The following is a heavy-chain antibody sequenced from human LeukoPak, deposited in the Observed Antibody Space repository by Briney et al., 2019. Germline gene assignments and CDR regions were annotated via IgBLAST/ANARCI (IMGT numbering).Heavy chain of an antibody. J-gene: IGHJ5*02. CDR2: INPNSGGT. CDR3: ARGRRGEDIVVVVAATANEFDP. CDR1: GYTFTGYY. D-gene: IGHD2-15*01. V-gene: IGHV1-2*02. Sequence: ASVKVSCKASGYTFTGYYMHWVRQAPGQGLEWMGWINPNSGGTNYAQKFQGRVTMTRDTSISTAYMELSRLRSDDTAVYYCARGRRGEDIVVVVAATANEFDPWGQGTLVTVSS.